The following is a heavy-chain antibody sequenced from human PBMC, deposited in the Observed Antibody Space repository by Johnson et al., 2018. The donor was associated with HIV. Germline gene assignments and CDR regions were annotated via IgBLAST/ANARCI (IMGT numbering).Heavy chain of an antibody. V-gene: IGHV3-30-3*01. CDR1: GFTFSSYW. Sequence: VQFVESGGGLVQPGGSLRLSCAASGFTFSSYWMSWVRQAPGKGLEWVAVISYDGSNKYYADSVKGRFTISRDNSKNTLYLQMNSLRAEDTAVYYCARVGQWLVHCTVCAFDIWGQGTMVTVSS. CDR3: ARVGQWLVHCTVCAFDI. D-gene: IGHD6-19*01. CDR2: ISYDGSNK. J-gene: IGHJ3*02.